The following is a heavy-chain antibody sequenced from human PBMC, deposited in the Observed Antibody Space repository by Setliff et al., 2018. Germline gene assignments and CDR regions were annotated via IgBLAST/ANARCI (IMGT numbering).Heavy chain of an antibody. CDR1: GASISSGDFW. V-gene: IGHV4-4*02. Sequence: ETLSLTCSVSGASISSGDFWWSWIRQSPGQGLEWIGEINHTGSPNWIGEINHSGSPNYNPSLKSRVTMSVDTSKNQFSLKLTSVTAADTAVYYCRVWVDMIEVDSWAQGTLVTVSS. D-gene: IGHD3-22*01. J-gene: IGHJ4*02. CDR3: RVWVDMIEVDS. CDR2: INHSGSP.